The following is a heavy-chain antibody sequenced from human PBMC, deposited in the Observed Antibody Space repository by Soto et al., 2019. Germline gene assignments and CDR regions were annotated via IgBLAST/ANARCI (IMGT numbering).Heavy chain of an antibody. CDR2: INPSGGST. V-gene: IGHV1-46*01. Sequence: QVQLVQSGAEVKKPGASVKVSCKASGYTFTSYYMHWVRQAPGQGLEWMGIINPSGGSTSYAQKFQGRVTMTRDTSTSTVYMELSSLRSEDTAVYYCARESEVRGWYDHPRLYYGMDVWGQGTTVTVSS. CDR3: ARESEVRGWYDHPRLYYGMDV. CDR1: GYTFTSYY. D-gene: IGHD6-19*01. J-gene: IGHJ6*02.